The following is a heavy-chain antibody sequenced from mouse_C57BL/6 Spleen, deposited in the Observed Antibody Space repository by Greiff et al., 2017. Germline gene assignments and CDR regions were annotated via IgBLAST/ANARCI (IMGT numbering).Heavy chain of an antibody. CDR2: IDPETGGT. CDR1: GYTFTDYE. J-gene: IGHJ2*01. V-gene: IGHV1-15*01. Sequence: QVQLQQSGAELVRPGASVTLSCKASGYTFTDYEMHWVKQTPVHGLEWIGAIDPETGGTAYNQKFKGKAILTADKSSSTAYMELRSLTAEDSAVYYCTRDDFDYWGQGTTLTVSS. CDR3: TRDDFDY.